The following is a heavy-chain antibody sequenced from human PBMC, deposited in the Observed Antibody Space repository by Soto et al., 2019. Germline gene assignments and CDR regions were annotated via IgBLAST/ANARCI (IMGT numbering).Heavy chain of an antibody. CDR3: THKGGRGAAMDV. Sequence: QITLKESGPTLVKPTQTLTLTCTFSGFSVSTSGVGVAWIRQPPGKALEWLALIYWDGDERYSPFLQSRVTITKDTPQNQVVRTMTNMEHVDTATYYCTHKGGRGAAMDVWGQGTTVTVSS. CDR2: IYWDGDE. D-gene: IGHD2-15*01. J-gene: IGHJ6*02. CDR1: GFSVSTSGVG. V-gene: IGHV2-5*02.